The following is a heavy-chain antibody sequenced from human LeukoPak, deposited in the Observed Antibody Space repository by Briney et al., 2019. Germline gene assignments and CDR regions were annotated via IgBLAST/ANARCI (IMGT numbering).Heavy chain of an antibody. V-gene: IGHV3-21*01. D-gene: IGHD3-3*01. CDR2: ISSSSSYI. CDR1: GFTFSSYS. CDR3: ARGDDFWSGLPFDY. Sequence: GGSLRLSCAASGFTFSSYSMNWVRQAPGKGLEWVSSISSSSSYIYYADSVKGRFTISRDNAKNSLYLQMNSLRAEDTAVYYCARGDDFWSGLPFDYWGQGTLVTVSS. J-gene: IGHJ4*02.